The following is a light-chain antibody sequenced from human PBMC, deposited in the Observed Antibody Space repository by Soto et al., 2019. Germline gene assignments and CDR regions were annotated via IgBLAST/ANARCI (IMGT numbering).Light chain of an antibody. V-gene: IGKV3-15*01. Sequence: ETELTQSPATLSVSPGERATLSCRARQSVYVNLAWYQHKPGQSPRLLIYGASTRATGVPARFGGSGSGTEFTLTISNLQAEDFAVYSCQQYGGSPLFTFGPGTRVDFK. J-gene: IGKJ3*01. CDR3: QQYGGSPLFT. CDR2: GAS. CDR1: QSVYVN.